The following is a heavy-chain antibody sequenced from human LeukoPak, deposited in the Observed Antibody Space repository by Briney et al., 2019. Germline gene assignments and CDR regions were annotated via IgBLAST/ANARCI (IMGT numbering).Heavy chain of an antibody. CDR3: ARGLSRSSSWYPNWFDP. D-gene: IGHD6-13*01. Sequence: PSETLSLTCAVYGGSFSGYYWSWIRQAPGKGLEWIGEINHSGSTNYNPSLKSQVAISVDTSKNQFSLKLSSVTAADTAVYYCARGLSRSSSWYPNWFDPWGQGTLVTVSS. J-gene: IGHJ5*02. V-gene: IGHV4-34*01. CDR2: INHSGST. CDR1: GGSFSGYY.